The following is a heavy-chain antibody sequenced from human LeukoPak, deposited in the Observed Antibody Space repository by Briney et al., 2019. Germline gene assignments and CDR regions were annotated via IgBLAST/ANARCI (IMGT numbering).Heavy chain of an antibody. CDR3: GSGYWVL. V-gene: IGHV3-23*01. D-gene: IGHD3-22*01. CDR2: ITPNADRA. CDR1: GFTFGSYG. Sequence: GGSLRLFCAASGFTFGSYGMSWVRQAPGKGLEWVSFITPNADRASYADSVKGRFTISRDNPRNTLYMQMNSLRDEDTAVYYDGSGYWVLWGQGTLVTVSS. J-gene: IGHJ1*01.